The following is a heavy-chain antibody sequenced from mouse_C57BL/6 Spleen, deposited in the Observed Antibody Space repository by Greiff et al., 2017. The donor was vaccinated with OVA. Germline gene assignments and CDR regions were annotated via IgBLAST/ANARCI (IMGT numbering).Heavy chain of an antibody. CDR2: IYPSDSET. CDR3: ARSVYDERYFDV. CDR1: GYTFTSYW. Sequence: VQLQQSGAELVRPGSSVKLSCKASGYTFTSYWMDWVKQRPGQGLEWIGNIYPSDSETHYNQKFKDKATLTVDKSSSTAYMQLSSLTSEDSAVYYCARSVYDERYFDVWGTGTTVTVSS. J-gene: IGHJ1*03. V-gene: IGHV1-61*01. D-gene: IGHD2-3*01.